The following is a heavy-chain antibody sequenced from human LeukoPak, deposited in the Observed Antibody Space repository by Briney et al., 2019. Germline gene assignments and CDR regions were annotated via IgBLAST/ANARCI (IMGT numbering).Heavy chain of an antibody. D-gene: IGHD3-9*01. J-gene: IGHJ6*03. Sequence: SETLSLTCTVSGRFINSYYWRWIRQPAGKGLEWIGRVYTSGITNYNPSLKSRITMSVDTSKNQFSLKLTSVTAADTAVYYCARHNGFDRGYYYYMDVWGKGTTVTISS. CDR2: VYTSGIT. V-gene: IGHV4-4*07. CDR1: GRFINSYY. CDR3: ARHNGFDRGYYYYMDV.